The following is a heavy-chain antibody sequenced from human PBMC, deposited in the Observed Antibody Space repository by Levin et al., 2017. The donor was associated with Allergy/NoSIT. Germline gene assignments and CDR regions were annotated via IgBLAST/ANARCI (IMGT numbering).Heavy chain of an antibody. J-gene: IGHJ4*02. V-gene: IGHV3-48*03. CDR3: TRGVVED. D-gene: IGHD2-15*01. Sequence: GESLKISCAASGFIFGSYGMTWVRQAPGKGLEWVSYISGSGGPTYYANSVRGRFTISRDNAKNSLYLHMTSLTAEDSAVYYGTRGVVEDWGQGTLVTVSS. CDR2: ISGSGGPT. CDR1: GFIFGSYG.